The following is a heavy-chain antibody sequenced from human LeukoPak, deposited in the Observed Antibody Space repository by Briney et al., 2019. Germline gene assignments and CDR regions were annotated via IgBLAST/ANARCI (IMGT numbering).Heavy chain of an antibody. J-gene: IGHJ4*02. Sequence: PGGSLRLSCAASGFTFSSYAMHWVRQAPGKGLEWVAVISYDGSNKYYADSVKGRFTISRDNAKNSLYLQMNSLRAEDTAVYYCLCYYDSSGYPYYFDYWGQGTLVTVSS. CDR2: ISYDGSNK. V-gene: IGHV3-30-3*01. CDR3: LCYYDSSGYPYYFDY. CDR1: GFTFSSYA. D-gene: IGHD3-22*01.